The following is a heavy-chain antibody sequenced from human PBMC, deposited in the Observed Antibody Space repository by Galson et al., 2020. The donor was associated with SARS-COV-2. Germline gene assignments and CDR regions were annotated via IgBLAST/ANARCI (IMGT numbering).Heavy chain of an antibody. V-gene: IGHV5-51*01. CDR1: GYTFTNYW. CDR3: VRHEGGYSGYNYAAS. J-gene: IGHJ5*02. Sequence: GASLKTSCKGSGYTFTNYWIPWVRQMPGKGLEWKGNISPTDSDTIYGPAFHGQVTLSADKSLNTAYLQWNSLRASDSAMYFCVRHEGGYSGYNYAASWGQGTQVTVSS. D-gene: IGHD5-12*01. CDR2: ISPTDSDT.